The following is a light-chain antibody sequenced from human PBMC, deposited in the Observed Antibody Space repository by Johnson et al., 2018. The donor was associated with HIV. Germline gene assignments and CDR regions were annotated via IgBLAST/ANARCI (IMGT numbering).Light chain of an antibody. Sequence: QSVLTQPPSVSAAPGQEVTISFSGSSSNIGNTYVSWYQQLPGTAPKLLIYENSKRPSGIPDRFSGSQSGTSATLGITGLQTGDEADYYCGTWDSSLSAGVFGTGTKVTVL. V-gene: IGLV1-51*02. J-gene: IGLJ1*01. CDR2: ENS. CDR3: GTWDSSLSAGV. CDR1: SSNIGNTY.